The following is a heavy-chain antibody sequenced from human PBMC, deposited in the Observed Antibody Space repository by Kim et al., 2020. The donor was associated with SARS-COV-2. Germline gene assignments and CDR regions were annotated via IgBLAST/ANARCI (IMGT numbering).Heavy chain of an antibody. V-gene: IGHV1-69*04. J-gene: IGHJ4*02. D-gene: IGHD6-19*01. Sequence: QKFQGRVTITADKSTGTAYMDLSSRRSEDTAMYYCARGGGVVAVAGTRFDYWGQGTLVTVSS. CDR3: ARGGGVVAVAGTRFDY.